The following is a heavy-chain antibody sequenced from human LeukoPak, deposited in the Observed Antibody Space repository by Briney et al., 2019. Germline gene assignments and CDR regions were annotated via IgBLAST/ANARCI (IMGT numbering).Heavy chain of an antibody. D-gene: IGHD6-19*01. CDR2: ISYDGGYK. CDR3: ARRSYSSGWYRGLVAFDI. CDR1: GFTFSSYA. Sequence: PGRSLRLSCAASGFTFSSYAMHWVRQAPGKGLEWVTIISYDGGYKYYADSVKGRFTISRDNSKNTLYLQMNSLRPEDTAVYYCARRSYSSGWYRGLVAFDIWGQGTMVTVS. V-gene: IGHV3-30*14. J-gene: IGHJ3*02.